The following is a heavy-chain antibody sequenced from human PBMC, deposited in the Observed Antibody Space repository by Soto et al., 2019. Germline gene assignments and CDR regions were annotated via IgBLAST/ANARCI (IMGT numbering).Heavy chain of an antibody. J-gene: IGHJ4*02. Sequence: PETLSLTCAVSGVSISSGNWWTWVRQTPQRGLEYIGEIFHDGTANYYPSFERRVAISVDTSKNQFSLKLTSVTAADTAIYFCARLVYDTRLNYMYFDFWGQGALVTVSS. D-gene: IGHD2-8*01. CDR1: GVSISSGNW. CDR2: IFHDGTA. V-gene: IGHV4-4*01. CDR3: ARLVYDTRLNYMYFDF.